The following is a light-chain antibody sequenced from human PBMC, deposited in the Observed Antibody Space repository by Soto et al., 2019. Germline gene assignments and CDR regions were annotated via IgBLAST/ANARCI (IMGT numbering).Light chain of an antibody. CDR3: QQSYSTPQRT. V-gene: IGKV1-39*01. CDR2: AAS. J-gene: IGKJ4*01. Sequence: DIQMTQSPSSLSASVGDRVTITCRASQSISSYLHWYQQKPGKAPKLLIYAASSLQSGVPSRFSGSGSGTDFALTISSLQPEDFATYYCQQSYSTPQRTFGGGTVVDIK. CDR1: QSISSY.